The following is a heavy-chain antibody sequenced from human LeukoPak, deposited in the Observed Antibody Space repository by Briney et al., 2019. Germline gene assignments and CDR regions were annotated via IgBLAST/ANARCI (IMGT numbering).Heavy chain of an antibody. Sequence: GGSLRLSCAASGFTFSSYGMHWVRQAPGKGLEWVAFIRYDGSNKYYADSVKGRFTISRDNSKNTLYLQMNSLRAEDTAVYYCAKEGGDIVVVVAATKENDAFDIWGQGTMVTVSS. V-gene: IGHV3-30*02. CDR2: IRYDGSNK. CDR1: GFTFSSYG. J-gene: IGHJ3*02. D-gene: IGHD2-15*01. CDR3: AKEGGDIVVVVAATKENDAFDI.